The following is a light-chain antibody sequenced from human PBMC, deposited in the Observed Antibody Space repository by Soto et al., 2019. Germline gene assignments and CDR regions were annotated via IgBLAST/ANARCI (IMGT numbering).Light chain of an antibody. CDR2: DAT. CDR3: QQYETFSGT. V-gene: IGKV1-5*01. J-gene: IGKJ1*01. Sequence: EIQMTQSPSTLWASVGDTVTVTCRASQSVSGWLAWYQQKRGEAPKLLIYDATALPRGVPSRFSGSGSGTKFTLTIASLQPDDFATYYCQQYETFSGTFGPGTKVDIK. CDR1: QSVSGW.